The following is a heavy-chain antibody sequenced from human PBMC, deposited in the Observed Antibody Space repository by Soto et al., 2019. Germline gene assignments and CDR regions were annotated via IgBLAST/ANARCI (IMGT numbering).Heavy chain of an antibody. CDR1: GFTFSSYA. Sequence: QVQLVESWGGVVQPGRSLRLSCAASGFTFSSYAMHWVRQAPGKGLEWVAVISYDGSNKYYADSVKGRFTISRDNSKNTLYLQMNSLRAEDTAVYYCASGPLEWELPFDYWGQGTLVTVSS. CDR3: ASGPLEWELPFDY. V-gene: IGHV3-30-3*01. D-gene: IGHD1-26*01. J-gene: IGHJ4*02. CDR2: ISYDGSNK.